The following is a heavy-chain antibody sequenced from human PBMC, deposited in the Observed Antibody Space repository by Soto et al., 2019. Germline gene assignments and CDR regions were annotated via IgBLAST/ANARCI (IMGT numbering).Heavy chain of an antibody. CDR3: MKETTPCWGIVTIYY. V-gene: IGHV3-23*01. D-gene: IGHD3-10*01. Sequence: GGSLRLSCAASGCTFSSYAMSWVRQTPGKGLEWVSTLSGSGGTTCYADSVKGQFTISRDNSKSTLYLQMNSLSADDTAVYFFMKETTPCWGIVTIYYWGQGTLVTVSS. J-gene: IGHJ4*02. CDR1: GCTFSSYA. CDR2: LSGSGGTT.